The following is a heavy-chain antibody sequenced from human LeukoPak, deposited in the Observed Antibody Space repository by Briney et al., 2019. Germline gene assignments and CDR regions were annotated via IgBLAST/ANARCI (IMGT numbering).Heavy chain of an antibody. D-gene: IGHD4-17*01. Sequence: GGSLILSCTASGFTFSNHAMHWVRQAPGKGLEWVAVILYDGSHKYFADSVKGRFTISRDNSEHTLYLQMNSLRTEDTAIYYCARDLREYRDYVAYFDSWGQGTLVTVSS. CDR2: ILYDGSHK. CDR3: ARDLREYRDYVAYFDS. J-gene: IGHJ4*02. V-gene: IGHV3-30-3*01. CDR1: GFTFSNHA.